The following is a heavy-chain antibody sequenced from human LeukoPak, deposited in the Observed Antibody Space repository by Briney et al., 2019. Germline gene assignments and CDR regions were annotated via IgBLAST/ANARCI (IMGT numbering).Heavy chain of an antibody. Sequence: ASVKVSCKASGYTFTSYYMHWVRQAPGQGLEWMGIINPSGGSTSYAQKFQGRVTMTRDMSTSTVYMELSSLRSEDMAVYYCAREEGSTEGSLDYWGQGTLVTVSS. CDR1: GYTFTSYY. CDR2: INPSGGST. J-gene: IGHJ4*02. CDR3: AREEGSTEGSLDY. V-gene: IGHV1-46*01. D-gene: IGHD1-26*01.